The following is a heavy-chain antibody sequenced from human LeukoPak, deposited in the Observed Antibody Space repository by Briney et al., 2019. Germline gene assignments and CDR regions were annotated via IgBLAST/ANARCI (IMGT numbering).Heavy chain of an antibody. D-gene: IGHD5-24*01. CDR1: GFTFSSYV. CDR2: ISYDGSSK. CDR3: ARDHDGYNSFDF. J-gene: IGHJ4*02. V-gene: IGHV3-30-3*01. Sequence: GRSLRLSCAASGFTFSSYVMHWVRQAPGKGLEWEAFISYDGSSKDYVDSVKGRFTISRDNSKNTLYLQMNSLTAEDTAVYFCARDHDGYNSFDFWSQGTLVTVSS.